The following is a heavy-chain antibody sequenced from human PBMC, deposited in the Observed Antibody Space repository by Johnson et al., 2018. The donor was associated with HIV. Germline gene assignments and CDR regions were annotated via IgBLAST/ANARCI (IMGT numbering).Heavy chain of an antibody. CDR1: GFRFDDYG. J-gene: IGHJ3*02. CDR2: ITWNGDST. V-gene: IGHV3-20*04. Sequence: VQLVESGGGVVQPGRSLRLSCAASGFRFDDYGMTWVRQAPGKGLEWVSGITWNGDSTGYADSVKGRFTISRDNSKNTLYLQMNSLRAEDTAVYYCARVKQQVVRVGSDAFDIWGQGTMVTVSS. CDR3: ARVKQQVVRVGSDAFDI. D-gene: IGHD6-13*01.